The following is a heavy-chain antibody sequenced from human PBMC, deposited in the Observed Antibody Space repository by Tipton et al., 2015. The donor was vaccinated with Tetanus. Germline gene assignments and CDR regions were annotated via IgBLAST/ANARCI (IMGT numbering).Heavy chain of an antibody. D-gene: IGHD3-22*01. J-gene: IGHJ2*01. V-gene: IGHV5-51*01. CDR1: GYNFSYYS. CDR2: VDPRDSGA. CDR3: ARRRSAVLGVGYHWYFDL. Sequence: VQLVQSGAEVKKPGESLKISCQGSGYNFSYYSIGWVRHMPGKGLEWMGIVDPRDSGATYGPSFQGQVTISTDKSINTAYLQWGSLQASDAAIYYCARRRSAVLGVGYHWYFDLWGRGTLVLVSS.